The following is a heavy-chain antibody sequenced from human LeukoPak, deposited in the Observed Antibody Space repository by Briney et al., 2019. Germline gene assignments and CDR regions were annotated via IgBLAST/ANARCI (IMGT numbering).Heavy chain of an antibody. V-gene: IGHV3-66*01. CDR2: IYSGGST. J-gene: IGHJ6*02. Sequence: PGGSLRLSCAASGFTVSSNYMSWVRQAPGKVLEWVSVIYSGGSTYYADSVKGRFTISRDNSKNTLYLQMNSLRAADTAVYYCARAPWTTVTPRGPVYYYYGMDVWGQGTTVTVSS. D-gene: IGHD4-17*01. CDR1: GFTVSSNY. CDR3: ARAPWTTVTPRGPVYYYYGMDV.